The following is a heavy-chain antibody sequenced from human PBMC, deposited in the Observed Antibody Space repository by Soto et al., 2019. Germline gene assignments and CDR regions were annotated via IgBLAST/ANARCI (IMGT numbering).Heavy chain of an antibody. CDR2: ISWDGGST. Sequence: QPGGSLRLSCAASGFTFDDYTMHWVGQAPGKGLEWVSLISWDGGSTYYADSVKGRFTISRDNSKNSLYLQMNSLRTEDTALYYCAKDNRLHYYYYGMDFWGQGTTVTVSS. CDR1: GFTFDDYT. CDR3: AKDNRLHYYYYGMDF. J-gene: IGHJ6*02. V-gene: IGHV3-43*01. D-gene: IGHD6-25*01.